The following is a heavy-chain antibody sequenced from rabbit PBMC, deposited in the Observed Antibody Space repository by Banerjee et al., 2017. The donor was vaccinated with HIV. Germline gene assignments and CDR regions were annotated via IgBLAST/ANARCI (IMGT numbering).Heavy chain of an antibody. CDR3: ARSKDAIYGYLNL. CDR2: IYASSSGST. V-gene: IGHV1S45*01. Sequence: QEQLEESGGDLVKPEGSLTLTCTASGFDFSSYYWICWVRQAPGKGLEWIGCIYASSSGSTYYASWAKGRFTISKTSSTTVTLQMTSLTAADTATYFCARSKDAIYGYLNLWGPGTLVTVS. D-gene: IGHD6-1*01. CDR1: GFDFSSYYW. J-gene: IGHJ6*01.